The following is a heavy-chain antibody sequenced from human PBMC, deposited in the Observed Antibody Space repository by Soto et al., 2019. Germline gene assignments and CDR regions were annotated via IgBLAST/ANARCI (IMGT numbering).Heavy chain of an antibody. V-gene: IGHV4-59*08. J-gene: IGHJ3*02. CDR3: ARLLERRSFNAFEI. CDR2: IYYSGST. D-gene: IGHD1-1*01. CDR1: GGSISSYY. Sequence: QVQLQESGPGLVKPSETLSLTCTVSGGSISSYYWSWIRQHPGKGLEWIGYIYYSGSTNYNPSLKSRVTISVDTSKNQVSLKLSSVTAADTAVYYGARLLERRSFNAFEIWGQGTMVTVSS.